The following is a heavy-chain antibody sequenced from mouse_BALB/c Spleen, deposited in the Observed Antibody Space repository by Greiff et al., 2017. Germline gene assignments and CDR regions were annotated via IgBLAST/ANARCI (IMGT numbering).Heavy chain of an antibody. V-gene: IGHV1-54*01. Sequence: QVQLQQSGAELVRPGTSVKVSCKASGYAFTNYLIEWVKQRPGQGLEWIGVINPGSGGTNYNEKFKGKATLTADKSSSTAYMQLSSLTSDDSAVYFCARSGDGNPYDAMDYWGQGTAVTVSS. J-gene: IGHJ4*01. CDR3: ARSGDGNPYDAMDY. CDR1: GYAFTNYL. D-gene: IGHD2-1*01. CDR2: INPGSGGT.